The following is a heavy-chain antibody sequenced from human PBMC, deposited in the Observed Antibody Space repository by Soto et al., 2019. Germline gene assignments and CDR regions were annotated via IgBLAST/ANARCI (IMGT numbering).Heavy chain of an antibody. Sequence: SGPTLVNPTQTLTLTCTFSGFSLSTSGVGVGWIRQPPGKALEWLALIYWNDDKRYSPSLKSRLTITKDTYKNQVVLTMTNMDPVDTATYYCAHSLNTYSSGWHYYYYGMDVWGQGTTVTVSS. J-gene: IGHJ6*02. CDR1: GFSLSTSGVG. CDR2: IYWNDDK. D-gene: IGHD6-19*01. CDR3: AHSLNTYSSGWHYYYYGMDV. V-gene: IGHV2-5*01.